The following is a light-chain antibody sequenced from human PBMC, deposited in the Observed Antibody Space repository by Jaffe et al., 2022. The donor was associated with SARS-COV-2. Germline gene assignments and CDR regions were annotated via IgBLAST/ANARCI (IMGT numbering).Light chain of an antibody. CDR2: GPS. J-gene: IGKJ4*01. Sequence: EIVMTQSPATLSVSPGERATLSCRASQSVSGNLAWYQQRPGQAPRLLIYGPSTRATGIPARFSGSGSGTEFTLTISSLQSEDFAVYYCQQYHDWPLTFGGGTKVEIK. CDR3: QQYHDWPLT. CDR1: QSVSGN. V-gene: IGKV3-15*01.